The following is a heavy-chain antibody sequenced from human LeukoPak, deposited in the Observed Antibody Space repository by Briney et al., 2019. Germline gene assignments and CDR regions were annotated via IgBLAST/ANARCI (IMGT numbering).Heavy chain of an antibody. CDR1: GGSIDITNY. CDR3: TRENRPFCPFAF. J-gene: IGHJ4*02. D-gene: IGHD2/OR15-2a*01. CDR2: ISHDGTT. V-gene: IGHV4-4*02. Sequence: PSGTLSLTCGVSGGSIDITNYWSWVRQAPGKGLEWIGEISHDGTTNYRPSLRSRVAMSFDRANNQSSLSLTSVTAADTAVYYCTRENRPFCPFAFWGQGVLVTVSS.